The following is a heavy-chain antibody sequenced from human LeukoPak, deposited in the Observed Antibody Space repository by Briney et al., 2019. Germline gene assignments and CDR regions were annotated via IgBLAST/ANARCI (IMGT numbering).Heavy chain of an antibody. J-gene: IGHJ4*02. CDR3: AGTYSSGWYFLDY. Sequence: GESLRLSCAASGFTFSSYAMHWVRQAPGKGLEWVAVISYDGSNKYYADSVKGRFTISRDNSKNTLYLQMNSLRAEDTAVYYCAGTYSSGWYFLDYWGQGTLVTVSS. CDR2: ISYDGSNK. V-gene: IGHV3-30-3*01. D-gene: IGHD6-19*01. CDR1: GFTFSSYA.